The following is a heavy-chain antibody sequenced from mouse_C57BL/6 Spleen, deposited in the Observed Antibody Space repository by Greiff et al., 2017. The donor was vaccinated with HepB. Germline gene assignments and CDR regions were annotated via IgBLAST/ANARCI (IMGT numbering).Heavy chain of an antibody. CDR1: GYTFTSYW. J-gene: IGHJ2*01. V-gene: IGHV1-50*01. D-gene: IGHD1-1*01. CDR3: ARRYGSSYGYCDY. Sequence: VQLQQSGAELVKPGASVKLSCKASGYTFTSYWMQWVKQRPGQGLEWIGEIDPSDSYTNYNQKFKGKATLTVDTSSSTAYMQLSSLASEDSAVYYCARRYGSSYGYCDYWGQGTTLTVSS. CDR2: IDPSDSYT.